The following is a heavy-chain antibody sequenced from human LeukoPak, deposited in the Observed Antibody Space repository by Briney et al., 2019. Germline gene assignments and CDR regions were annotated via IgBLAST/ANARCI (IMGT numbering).Heavy chain of an antibody. CDR3: ARDMASYGYIYAKDY. J-gene: IGHJ4*02. V-gene: IGHV3-33*01. CDR2: IWYDGTKK. Sequence: PGRSLRLSCVASGFTFKNYGVHWVRQAPGKGLEWVALIWYDGTKKYYGDSVKGRFTISRDNSKNTLFLQMISLRVEDTAVYYCARDMASYGYIYAKDYWGQGTLVTVSS. D-gene: IGHD5-18*01. CDR1: GFTFKNYG.